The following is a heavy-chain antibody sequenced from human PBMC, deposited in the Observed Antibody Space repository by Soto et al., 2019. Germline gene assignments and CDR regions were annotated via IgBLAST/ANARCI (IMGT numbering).Heavy chain of an antibody. CDR2: IIPEVGAA. Sequence: GASVKVSCKVSGYTLTELSMHWVRQAPGKGLEWMGGIIPEVGAANYAQKFQGRVTITADESTSTAYMELSSLRSEDTAVYYCARDRSYYYGSGYRHYYYGMDVWGQGTTVTVSS. V-gene: IGHV1-24*01. CDR3: ARDRSYYYGSGYRHYYYGMDV. CDR1: GYTLTELS. D-gene: IGHD3-10*01. J-gene: IGHJ6*02.